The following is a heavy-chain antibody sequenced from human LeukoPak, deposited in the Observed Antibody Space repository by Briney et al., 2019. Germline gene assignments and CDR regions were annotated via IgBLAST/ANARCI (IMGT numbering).Heavy chain of an antibody. D-gene: IGHD2-15*01. Sequence: SETLSLTCTVSGGSISSGDYYWSWIRQPPGKRLEWIGYIYYSGSTYYNPSLKSRVTISVDTSKNQFSLKLSSVTAADTAVYYCARRGYCSGGSCYFDYWGQGTLVTVSS. CDR2: IYYSGST. CDR3: ARRGYCSGGSCYFDY. V-gene: IGHV4-30-4*01. CDR1: GGSISSGDYY. J-gene: IGHJ4*02.